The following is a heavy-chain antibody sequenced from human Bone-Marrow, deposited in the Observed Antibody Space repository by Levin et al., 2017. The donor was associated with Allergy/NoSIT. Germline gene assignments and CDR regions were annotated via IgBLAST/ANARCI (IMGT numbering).Heavy chain of an antibody. V-gene: IGHV3-23*01. D-gene: IGHD6-19*01. CDR1: GFTYGNHD. Sequence: WGSLRLSCAASGFTYGNHDMSWVRQAPGKGLEWVSAIRGDGGNTFYADSVKGRFTVSRDNSKNTLSLQMNSLRAEDTAVYYCVPGIAVTGSPTDYWGQGTLVTVSA. CDR2: IRGDGGNT. J-gene: IGHJ4*02. CDR3: VPGIAVTGSPTDY.